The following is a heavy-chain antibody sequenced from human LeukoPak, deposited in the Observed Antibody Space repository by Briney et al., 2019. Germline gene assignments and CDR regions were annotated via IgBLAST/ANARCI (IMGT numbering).Heavy chain of an antibody. CDR2: IYHSGST. CDR3: ARAGAAPETFDI. Sequence: SETLSLTCTVSGYSISSGYYWGWIRQPPGKGLEWIGSIYHSGSTYYNPSLKSRVTISVDTSKNQFSLKLSSVTAADTAVYYCARAGAAPETFDIWGQGTMVTVSS. CDR1: GYSISSGYY. J-gene: IGHJ3*02. D-gene: IGHD1-26*01. V-gene: IGHV4-38-2*02.